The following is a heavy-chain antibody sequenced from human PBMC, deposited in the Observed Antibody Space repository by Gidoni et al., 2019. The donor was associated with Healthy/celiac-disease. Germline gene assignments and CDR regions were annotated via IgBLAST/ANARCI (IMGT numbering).Heavy chain of an antibody. V-gene: IGHV5-51*01. CDR2: IYPADSAT. Sequence: EVQLVQSGAEVKKPGASLKITCKGSGYSFTSYWIGGWRQMPGKGLEWMGIIYPADSATRYSPSFQGQVTISADKSISTAYLQCSSLKPSDTAMYYCARRGCSSTSCYVGYYYYGMDVWGQGTTVTVSS. CDR3: ARRGCSSTSCYVGYYYYGMDV. J-gene: IGHJ6*02. D-gene: IGHD2-2*01. CDR1: GYSFTSYW.